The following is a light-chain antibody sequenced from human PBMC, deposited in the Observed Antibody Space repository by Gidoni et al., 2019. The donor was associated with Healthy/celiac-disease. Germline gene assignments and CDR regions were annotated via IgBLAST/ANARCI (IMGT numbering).Light chain of an antibody. V-gene: IGLV1-44*01. CDR1: SSTIGSNT. Sequence: QSVLTQPPSASGTPGQRVTISCSGSSSTIGSNTVNWYQQLPGTAPKLILYSNNQRPSGVPDRFSGSKSGTSASLAISGLQSEDEADYYCAAWDDSLNGFYVFGTGTKVTVL. CDR3: AAWDDSLNGFYV. J-gene: IGLJ1*01. CDR2: SNN.